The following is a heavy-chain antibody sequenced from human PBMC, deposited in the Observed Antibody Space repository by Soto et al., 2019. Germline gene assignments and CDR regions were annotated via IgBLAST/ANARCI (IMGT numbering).Heavy chain of an antibody. CDR1: GGTFSSYA. D-gene: IGHD2-2*02. CDR2: IIPIFGTA. V-gene: IGHV1-69*01. Sequence: QVQLVQSGAEVKKPGSSVKVSCKASGGTFSSYAISWVRQAPGQGLEWMGGIIPIFGTANYAQKFQGRVTITADESTSTAYMELSSLRSEDTAVYYCASPGDCSSTSCYKYYYYGMDVWGQGTTVTVSS. J-gene: IGHJ6*02. CDR3: ASPGDCSSTSCYKYYYYGMDV.